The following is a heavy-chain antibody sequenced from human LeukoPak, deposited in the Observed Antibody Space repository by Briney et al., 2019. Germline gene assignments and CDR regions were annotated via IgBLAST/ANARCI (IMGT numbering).Heavy chain of an antibody. J-gene: IGHJ6*02. CDR3: ARDRGSDIVIVPAGIRPSTYSYYGLDV. CDR2: ISGSGSST. D-gene: IGHD2-2*01. Sequence: PGGSLRLSCVASESTVSNYAMSWVRQAPGKGLDWLSAISGSGSSTYYAEAVKGRFPISRDNSKNTLYLQMNSLRVEDTAVYYCARDRGSDIVIVPAGIRPSTYSYYGLDVWGQRTTVTVSS. V-gene: IGHV3-23*01. CDR1: ESTVSNYA.